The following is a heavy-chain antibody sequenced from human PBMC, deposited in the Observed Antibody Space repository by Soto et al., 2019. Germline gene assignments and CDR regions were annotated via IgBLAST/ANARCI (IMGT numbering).Heavy chain of an antibody. CDR2: IYWDDDK. Sequence: QITLKESGPTLVKPTQTLTLTCTFSGFSLSMSGVGVGWIRQPPGKALEWLALIYWDDDKRYSPSLKSRHTITKDTSKNQVVLTMTIMDPVDTATYYCARGLRYCSSTNCPNCFDPWGQGTLVTVSS. V-gene: IGHV2-5*02. J-gene: IGHJ5*02. D-gene: IGHD2-2*01. CDR3: ARGLRYCSSTNCPNCFDP. CDR1: GFSLSMSGVG.